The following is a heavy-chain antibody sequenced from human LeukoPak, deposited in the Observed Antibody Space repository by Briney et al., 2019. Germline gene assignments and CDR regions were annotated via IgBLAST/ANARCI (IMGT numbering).Heavy chain of an antibody. CDR3: AREHMIGGNFDY. D-gene: IGHD3-22*01. CDR1: GGSISSYY. CDR2: IYTSGST. V-gene: IGHV4-4*07. Sequence: SETLSLTCTVSGGSISSYYWSWIRQPAGKGLEWIGRIYTSGSTNYNPSLKSRVTMSVDTSKNQFSLKLSSVTAADTAVYYCAREHMIGGNFDYWAREPWSPSPQ. J-gene: IGHJ4*02.